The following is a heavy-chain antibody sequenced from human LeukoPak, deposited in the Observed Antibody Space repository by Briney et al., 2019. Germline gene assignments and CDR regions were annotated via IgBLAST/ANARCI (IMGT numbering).Heavy chain of an antibody. CDR2: IYSDGST. D-gene: IGHD1-26*01. V-gene: IGHV3-66*01. CDR3: TREAGATDS. J-gene: IGHJ4*02. Sequence: PGRSRRLSWPVDAFTVSTNYMSCVRQPPRKGLEWVSIIYSDGSTYYPDSVKGRFPISRDNSKNMLYLQMNSLRAEDTALYYCTREAGATDSWGQGTLVTVSS. CDR1: AFTVSTNY.